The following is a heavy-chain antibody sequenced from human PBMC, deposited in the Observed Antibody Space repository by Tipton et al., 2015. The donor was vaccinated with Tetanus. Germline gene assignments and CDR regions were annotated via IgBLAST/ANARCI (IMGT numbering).Heavy chain of an antibody. D-gene: IGHD3-10*01. CDR1: GYSFASFW. J-gene: IGHJ5*02. V-gene: IGHV5-51*01. Sequence: QLVQSGAEVKKPGESLKISCKGSGYSFASFWVGWVRQMPGKGLEWMGIIYPGDSDTRYSPSFRGQATISADKSISTAYLQWASLRPSDTATYFCARLPKHYSASGSTWGQGTLVTVSS. CDR3: ARLPKHYSASGST. CDR2: IYPGDSDT.